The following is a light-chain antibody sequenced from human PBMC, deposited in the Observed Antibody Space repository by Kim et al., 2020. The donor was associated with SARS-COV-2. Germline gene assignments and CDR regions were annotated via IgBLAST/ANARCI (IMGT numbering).Light chain of an antibody. CDR1: KMGDKY. J-gene: IGLJ3*02. Sequence: GSPGQAANITCSGPKMGDKYVSWYQQKTGQSPLLVIYQDKKRPSVIPERFSGSNSGNTATLTISGAQPLDEADYYCQSWDSSTVVFGGGTRLTVL. V-gene: IGLV3-1*01. CDR2: QDK. CDR3: QSWDSSTVV.